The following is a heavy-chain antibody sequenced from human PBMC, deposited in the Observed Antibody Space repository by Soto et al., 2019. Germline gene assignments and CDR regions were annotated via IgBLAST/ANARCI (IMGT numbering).Heavy chain of an antibody. CDR1: GFTFSSYG. V-gene: IGHV3-30*18. D-gene: IGHD1-26*01. J-gene: IGHJ4*02. CDR3: AKGSGSARDFDY. CDR2: ISYDGRNK. Sequence: GGSLRLSCAASGFTFSSYGMHWVRQAPGKGLEWVAVISYDGRNKYYADSVKGRFTISRDNSKNTLYLQMDSLRAEDTAVYYCAKGSGSARDFDYWGQGALVTVS.